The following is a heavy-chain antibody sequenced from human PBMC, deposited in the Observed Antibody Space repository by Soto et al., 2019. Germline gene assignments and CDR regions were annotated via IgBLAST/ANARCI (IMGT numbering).Heavy chain of an antibody. Sequence: QVQLVQSGAEVKKPGASVKVSCKASGYTFTSYGISWVRQAPGQGLEWMGWISAYNGNTNYAQKLQGRVTMTTDTSTSTASMELRSLRSDDTAVYYCARFERMNVFLGSGSSPFNYWGQGTLVTVSS. CDR3: ARFERMNVFLGSGSSPFNY. V-gene: IGHV1-18*01. J-gene: IGHJ4*02. CDR2: ISAYNGNT. D-gene: IGHD3-10*01. CDR1: GYTFTSYG.